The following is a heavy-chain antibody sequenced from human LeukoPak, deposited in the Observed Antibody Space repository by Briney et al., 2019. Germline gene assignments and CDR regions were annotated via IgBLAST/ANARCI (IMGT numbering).Heavy chain of an antibody. Sequence: GGTLRLSCAASGFTFSSHGMSWVRQAPGKGPEWVCDINWNGDSTGYADSVKGRFTISRDNSKNSLYLQMNSLRVEDTALYYCARDQLLHRNWFDAWGQGTLVTVSS. V-gene: IGHV3-20*04. CDR1: GFTFSSHG. J-gene: IGHJ5*02. D-gene: IGHD3-22*01. CDR3: ARDQLLHRNWFDA. CDR2: INWNGDST.